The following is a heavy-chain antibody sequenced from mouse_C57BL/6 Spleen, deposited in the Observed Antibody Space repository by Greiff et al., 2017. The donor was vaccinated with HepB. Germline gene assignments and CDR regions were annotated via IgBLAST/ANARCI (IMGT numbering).Heavy chain of an antibody. Sequence: EVKLVESGGGLVKPGGSLKLSCAASGFTFSSYAMSWVRQTPEKRLEWVATISDGGSYTYYPDNVKGRFTISRDNAKNNLYLQMSHLKTENTAMSNCTRDSNYWYFDVWGTGTTVTVSA. D-gene: IGHD2-5*01. CDR1: GFTFSSYA. V-gene: IGHV5-4*01. CDR3: TRDSNYWYFDV. CDR2: ISDGGSYT. J-gene: IGHJ1*03.